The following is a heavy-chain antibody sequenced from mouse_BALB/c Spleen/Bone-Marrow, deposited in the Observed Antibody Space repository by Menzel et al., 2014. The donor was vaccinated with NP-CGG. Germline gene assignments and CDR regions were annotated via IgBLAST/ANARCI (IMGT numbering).Heavy chain of an antibody. CDR2: ISSGGSYT. Sequence: EVMLVESGGGLVKPGGSLKLSCAASGFTFSSYAMSWVRQTREKRLEWVATISSGGSYTYYPDGVKGRFTISRDNAKNTLYLQMSSLRSEDTAMYYCARHGITRLLDYWGQGTTLTVSS. CDR3: ARHGITRLLDY. CDR1: GFTFSSYA. V-gene: IGHV5-9-1*01. J-gene: IGHJ2*01. D-gene: IGHD2-4*01.